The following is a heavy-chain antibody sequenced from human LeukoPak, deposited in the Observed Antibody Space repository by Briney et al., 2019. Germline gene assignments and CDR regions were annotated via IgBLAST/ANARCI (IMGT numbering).Heavy chain of an antibody. Sequence: GGSLRLSCAVSGFTFSGYSMNWVRQAPGKGLEWISYITSSSSITHYADSAKGRFTISRDNAKNSLYLQMNSLRAEDTAVYYCARDWWGGGRGDYWGQGTLVTVSS. CDR2: ITSSSSIT. V-gene: IGHV3-48*04. J-gene: IGHJ4*02. CDR3: ARDWWGGGRGDY. CDR1: GFTFSGYS. D-gene: IGHD2-15*01.